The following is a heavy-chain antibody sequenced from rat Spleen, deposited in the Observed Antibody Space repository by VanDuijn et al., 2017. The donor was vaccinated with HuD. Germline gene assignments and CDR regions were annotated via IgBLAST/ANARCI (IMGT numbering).Heavy chain of an antibody. CDR2: ISYEGSST. CDR3: ARHHYGPYWYFDF. Sequence: EVQLVESGGGLVQPGRSLKLSCAASGFTFSDYYMAWVRQAPKKGLEWVASISYEGSSTYYGDTVKGRFTISRDNAKSTLYLQMNSLRSEDTATYYGARHHYGPYWYFDFWGPGTMVTVSS. V-gene: IGHV5-22*01. J-gene: IGHJ1*01. CDR1: GFTFSDYY. D-gene: IGHD1-11*01.